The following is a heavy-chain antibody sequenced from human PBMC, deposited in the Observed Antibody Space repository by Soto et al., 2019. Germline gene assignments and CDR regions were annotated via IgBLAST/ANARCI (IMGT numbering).Heavy chain of an antibody. CDR1: GFTVSSNY. J-gene: IGHJ6*02. Sequence: EVQLVESGGGLIQPGGSLRLSCAASGFTVSSNYMSWVRQAPGKGLEWVSSISSSSSYIYYADSVKGRFTISRDNAKNSLYLQMNSLRAEDTAVYYCASDYYCSSTSCYRVLPYGMDVWGQGTTVTVSS. CDR2: ISSSSSYI. CDR3: ASDYYCSSTSCYRVLPYGMDV. D-gene: IGHD2-2*02. V-gene: IGHV3-21*01.